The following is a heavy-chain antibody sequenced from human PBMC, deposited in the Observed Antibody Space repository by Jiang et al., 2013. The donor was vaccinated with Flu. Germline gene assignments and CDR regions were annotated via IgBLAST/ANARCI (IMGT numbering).Heavy chain of an antibody. V-gene: IGHV4-61*03. CDR2: IYSTGST. J-gene: IGHJ5*02. CDR3: ARGVDPYWIDP. D-gene: IGHD5-12*01. CDR1: GASVTTGSDF. Sequence: GSGLVKPSETLSLTCTVSGASVTTGSDFWSWIRQPPGKGLEWIGYIYSTGSTNYNPSLQSRVTISLDTSNNNFSLRLGSVTTADTAVYYCARGVDPYWIDPWGPGKPGHRLL.